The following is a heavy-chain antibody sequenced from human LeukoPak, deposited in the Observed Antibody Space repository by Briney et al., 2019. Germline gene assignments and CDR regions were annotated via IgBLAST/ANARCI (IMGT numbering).Heavy chain of an antibody. D-gene: IGHD2-15*01. V-gene: IGHV3-9*01. Sequence: GGSLRLSCAASGFTFDDYAMHWVRQAPGKGLEWVSSISWNSGIIDYADSVKGRFTISRDNSKNTVYLQMNSLRPEDTAVYYCAKTFCSGGTCYPYNYYYMDVWGKGTAVTVSS. J-gene: IGHJ6*03. CDR2: ISWNSGII. CDR1: GFTFDDYA. CDR3: AKTFCSGGTCYPYNYYYMDV.